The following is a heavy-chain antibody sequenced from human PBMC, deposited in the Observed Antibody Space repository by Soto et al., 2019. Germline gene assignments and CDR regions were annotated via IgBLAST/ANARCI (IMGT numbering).Heavy chain of an antibody. CDR3: ARDNPPFDP. CDR1: GYTFTSYG. Sequence: QVQLVQSGAEVKKPGASVKVYCKASGYTFTSYGISWVRQAPGQGLEWMGWISAYNGNTKYAQKVQGRVTRTTDTSTNTAHMELRSLRSDDTAVYYCARDNPPFDPWGQGTLVTVSS. CDR2: ISAYNGNT. J-gene: IGHJ5*02. V-gene: IGHV1-18*01.